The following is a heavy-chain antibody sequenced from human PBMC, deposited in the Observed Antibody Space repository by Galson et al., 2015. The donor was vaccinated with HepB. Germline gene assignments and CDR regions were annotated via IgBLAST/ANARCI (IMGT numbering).Heavy chain of an antibody. J-gene: IGHJ4*02. Sequence: SLRLSCAASGFNFNDYAMHWVRQAPGKGLEWLAAISPDGSYRPYADSVKGRFTISRDNSDNTLSLQMNSLRPEDTAIYYCAKDVYSWGAVGTIDSWGRGTLVTVSS. CDR1: GFNFNDYA. CDR3: AKDVYSWGAVGTIDS. D-gene: IGHD6-13*01. V-gene: IGHV3-30*18. CDR2: ISPDGSYR.